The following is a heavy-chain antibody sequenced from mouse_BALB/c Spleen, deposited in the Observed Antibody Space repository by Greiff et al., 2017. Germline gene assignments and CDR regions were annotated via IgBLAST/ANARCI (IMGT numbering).Heavy chain of an antibody. CDR2: IYPGDGDT. D-gene: IGHD3-1*01. J-gene: IGHJ2*01. CDR1: GYTFTSYW. Sequence: QVQLKESGAELARPGASVKLSCKASGYTFTSYWMQWVKQRPGQGLEWIGAIYPGDGDTRYTQKFKGKATLTADKSSSTAYMQLSSLASEDSAVYYCATGGGYDYWGQGTTLTVSS. CDR3: ATGGGYDY. V-gene: IGHV1-87*01.